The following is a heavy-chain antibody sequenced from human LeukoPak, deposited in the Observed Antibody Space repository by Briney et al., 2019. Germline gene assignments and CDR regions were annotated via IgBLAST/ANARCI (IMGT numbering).Heavy chain of an antibody. CDR2: IGGSGGST. CDR3: AKVTSGYDTRDY. CDR1: GFTFSSYA. D-gene: IGHD5-12*01. Sequence: GGSLRLSCAASGFTFSSYAMSWVRQAPGKGLEWVSAIGGSGGSTYYTDSVKGRFTISRDNSKSTLYLQMNSLRAEDTAVYYCAKVTSGYDTRDYWGQGTLVTVSS. V-gene: IGHV3-23*01. J-gene: IGHJ4*02.